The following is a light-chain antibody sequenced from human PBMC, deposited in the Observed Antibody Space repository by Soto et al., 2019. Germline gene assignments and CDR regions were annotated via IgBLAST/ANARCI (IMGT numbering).Light chain of an antibody. J-gene: IGLJ2*01. CDR1: SSYISSYNY. V-gene: IGLV2-14*03. CDR2: DVS. CDR3: SSYTISSTVV. Sequence: QSVLTQPASVSGSPGQSITISCTTSSSYISSYNYVSGYQQHTGKAPRLIIYDVSSRTSGISNRFSGSKSGNTVSLTISGLPAEDEAYYFCSSYTISSTVVFGGGTKLTVL.